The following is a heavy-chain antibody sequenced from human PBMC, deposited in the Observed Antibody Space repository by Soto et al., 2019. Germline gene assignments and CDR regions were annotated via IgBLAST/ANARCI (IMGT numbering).Heavy chain of an antibody. D-gene: IGHD1-7*01. CDR3: AREANWNYELGNYLDN. V-gene: IGHV4-30-4*01. Sequence: QVQLRESGPGLVKPSQTLSLTCTVSGGSISSGDYYWSWIRRPPGKGLEWIGYIFYSGSTYYNPSLMSRVSISIDTSENQFSLKLTSVTAADTAVYYCAREANWNYELGNYLDNWGQGTLVTVSS. CDR1: GGSISSGDYY. CDR2: IFYSGST. J-gene: IGHJ4*02.